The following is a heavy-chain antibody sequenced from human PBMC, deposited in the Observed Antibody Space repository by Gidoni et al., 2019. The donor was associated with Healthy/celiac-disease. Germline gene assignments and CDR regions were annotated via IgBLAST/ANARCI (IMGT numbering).Heavy chain of an antibody. D-gene: IGHD2-2*01. CDR2: ISSSSSYI. V-gene: IGHV3-21*01. CDR1: GFTFSSYS. J-gene: IGHJ6*03. CDR3: ARDWRDIVVVPAARGHYYYYMDV. Sequence: EVQLVESGGGLVKPGGSLRLSCAASGFTFSSYSMNWVRQAPGKGLEWVSSISSSSSYIYYADSVKGRFTISRDNAKNSLYLQMNSLRAEDTAVYYCARDWRDIVVVPAARGHYYYYMDVWGKGTTVTVSS.